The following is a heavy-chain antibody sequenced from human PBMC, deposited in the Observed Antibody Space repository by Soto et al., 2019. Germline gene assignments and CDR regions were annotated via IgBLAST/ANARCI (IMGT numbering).Heavy chain of an antibody. CDR3: AHRYGVASSSGWSLDY. CDR1: GFSLSTSGVG. J-gene: IGHJ4*02. Sequence: QITLKESGPTLVKPTQTLTLTCTFSGFSLSTSGVGVGWIRQPPGKALEWLALIYWDDDKRYSPSLKSRLTITKDTSKNQVVPTMTNMDPVDTATYYCAHRYGVASSSGWSLDYWGQGTLVTVSS. CDR2: IYWDDDK. V-gene: IGHV2-5*02. D-gene: IGHD6-19*01.